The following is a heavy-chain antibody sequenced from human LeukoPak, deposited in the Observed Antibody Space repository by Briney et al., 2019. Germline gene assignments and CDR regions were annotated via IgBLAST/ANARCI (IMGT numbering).Heavy chain of an antibody. CDR1: GFTFSNYA. CDR2: ISNNGVST. CDR3: AMNWNCDY. D-gene: IGHD1-1*01. J-gene: IGHJ4*02. V-gene: IGHV3-64*04. Sequence: GGSLRLSCSASGFTFSNYAMAWVRQAPGKGLEYVSAISNNGVSTYYADSVKGRFTISRDNSKSTLYLQMNSLRAEDAAVYYCAMNWNCDYWGQGTLVTVSS.